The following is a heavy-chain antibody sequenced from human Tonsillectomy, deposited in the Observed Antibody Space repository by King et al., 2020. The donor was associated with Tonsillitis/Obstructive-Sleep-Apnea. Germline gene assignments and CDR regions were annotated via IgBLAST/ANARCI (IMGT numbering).Heavy chain of an antibody. J-gene: IGHJ3*01. CDR1: GFTFSDYW. CDR3: ASELEGAASDAFDV. V-gene: IGHV3-74*01. CDR2: INGDGIST. Sequence: VQLVESGGGLVQPGGSLRLSCAASGFTFSDYWMHWVRQAPGKGLVWVSRINGDGISTTYADSVKGRFTISRENDKNTLYLQMNSLRAEDTAVYYCASELEGAASDAFDVWGQGTMVTVSS. D-gene: IGHD6-13*01.